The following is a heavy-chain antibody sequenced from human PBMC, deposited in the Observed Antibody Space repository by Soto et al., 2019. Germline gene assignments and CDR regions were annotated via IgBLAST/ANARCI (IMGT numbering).Heavy chain of an antibody. D-gene: IGHD4-17*01. J-gene: IGHJ6*02. CDR2: ISAYNGNT. V-gene: IGHV1-18*01. CDR3: ASFGWGDYHYYYGMDV. CDR1: GYTFTSYG. Sequence: QVQQVQSGAEVKKPGASVKVSCKASGYTFTSYGISWVRQAPGQGLEWMGWISAYNGNTNYAQKLQGRVTMTTDTSTSTAYMELRSLRSDDTAVYYCASFGWGDYHYYYGMDVWGQGTTVTVSS.